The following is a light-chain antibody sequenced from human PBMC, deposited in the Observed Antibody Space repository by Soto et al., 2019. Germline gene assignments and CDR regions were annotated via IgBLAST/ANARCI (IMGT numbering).Light chain of an antibody. CDR3: QQYVSWT. V-gene: IGKV3-20*01. Sequence: EIVLTPSPGTLSVSPGERATLSCRASQSISSNYLAWYQQKPGQAPSLLIYGASSRATGIPDRFSGSGSGTDFTLTISRLEPEASAIYCCQQYVSWTFGQGTKLEIK. CDR1: QSISSNY. J-gene: IGKJ1*01. CDR2: GAS.